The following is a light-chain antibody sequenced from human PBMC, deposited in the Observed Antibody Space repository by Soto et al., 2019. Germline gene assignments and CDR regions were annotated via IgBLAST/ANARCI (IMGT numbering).Light chain of an antibody. J-gene: IGLJ3*02. CDR3: SSYTTSSTVV. CDR2: DVS. CDR1: SIDIGTYDF. Sequence: QSALTQPASVSGSPGQSITISCTGTSIDIGTYDFVSWYQQRPAKAPKLMIYDVSIRPSGVSSRFSGSKSGNTASLTISGLQADDEADYYCSSYTTSSTVVFGGGTKLTVL. V-gene: IGLV2-14*01.